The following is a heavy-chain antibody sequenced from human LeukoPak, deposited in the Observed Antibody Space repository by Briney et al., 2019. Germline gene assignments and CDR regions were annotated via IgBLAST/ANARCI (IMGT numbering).Heavy chain of an antibody. CDR3: ARDSFFGELRFDY. V-gene: IGHV3-30*02. Sequence: GGSLRLSCAASGFTFSSYGMHWVRQAPGKGLEWVAFIRYDGSNKYYADSVKGRFTISRDNSKNTLYLQMNSLRAEDTAVYYCARDSFFGELRFDYWGQGTLVTVSS. CDR1: GFTFSSYG. D-gene: IGHD3-10*01. CDR2: IRYDGSNK. J-gene: IGHJ4*02.